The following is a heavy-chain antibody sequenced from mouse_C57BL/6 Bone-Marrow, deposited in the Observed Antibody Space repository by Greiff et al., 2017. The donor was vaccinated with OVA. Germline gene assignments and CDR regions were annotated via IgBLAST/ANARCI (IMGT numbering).Heavy chain of an antibody. V-gene: IGHV14-3*01. CDR1: GFNIKNTY. D-gene: IGHD1-1*01. J-gene: IGHJ4*01. CDR3: ARGNFGSSVYAMDY. CDR2: IDPANDNT. Sequence: VQLQQSVAELVRPGASVKLSCTASGFNIKNTYMHWVKQRPEQGLEWIGRIDPANDNTKYAPKFQGKATMTADTSSNTAYLHLSSLSSEDTAVYCGARGNFGSSVYAMDYWGQGTSVTVSS.